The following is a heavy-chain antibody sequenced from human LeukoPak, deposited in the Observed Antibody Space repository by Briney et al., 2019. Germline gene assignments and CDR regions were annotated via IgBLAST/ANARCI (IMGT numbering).Heavy chain of an antibody. V-gene: IGHV4-59*01. CDR2: IYYSGST. D-gene: IGHD3-22*01. J-gene: IGHJ4*02. Sequence: SETLSLTCTVSGGSISNYYWSWIRQPPGKGLEWIGYIYYSGSTNYNPSLKSRVTISVDTSKNQFSLNLSSATAADTAVYYCARALSGYRFSGFDYWGQGTLVTVSS. CDR3: ARALSGYRFSGFDY. CDR1: GGSISNYY.